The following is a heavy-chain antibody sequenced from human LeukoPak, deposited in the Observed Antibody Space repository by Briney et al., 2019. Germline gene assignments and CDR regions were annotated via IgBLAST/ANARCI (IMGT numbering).Heavy chain of an antibody. Sequence: SVKVSCKASGGTFSSYAISWVRQAPGQGLEWMGGIIPIFGTANYAQKFQGRVTITTDESTSTAYMELSSLRSEDTAVYYCARDGCSSTGCYRGEGWHYYRDVWGKGTTSPSP. CDR3: ARDGCSSTGCYRGEGWHYYRDV. D-gene: IGHD2-2*01. CDR2: IIPIFGTA. V-gene: IGHV1-69*05. J-gene: IGHJ6*03. CDR1: GGTFSSYA.